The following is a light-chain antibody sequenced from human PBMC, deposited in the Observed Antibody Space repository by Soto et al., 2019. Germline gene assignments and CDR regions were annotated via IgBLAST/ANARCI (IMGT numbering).Light chain of an antibody. CDR2: GAS. CDR1: QSVGST. CDR3: QQHNYWPS. V-gene: IGKV3-15*01. Sequence: ELVMTQSPATLSVSPGERATLSCRASQSVGSTLAWFQQKPGQAPRLLVYGASTRATGVPGRFSGSGSGTEFTLTSTSLQSEGVAVYYCQQHNYWPSFGQGTKLEIK. J-gene: IGKJ2*01.